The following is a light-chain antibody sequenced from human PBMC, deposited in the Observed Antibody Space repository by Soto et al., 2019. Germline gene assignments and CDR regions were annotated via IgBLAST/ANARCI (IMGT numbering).Light chain of an antibody. CDR3: QQYNSYLWT. J-gene: IGKJ1*01. V-gene: IGKV1-5*01. CDR2: DAS. CDR1: QSISSW. Sequence: DIQMTQSPSTLSASVGDRVTITCRASQSISSWLAWYQQKPGKAPKLLSYDASSLERGVPSRVSGSGSGTEFPLTISSLQPDDFATYYCQQYNSYLWTFGQGTKVEIK.